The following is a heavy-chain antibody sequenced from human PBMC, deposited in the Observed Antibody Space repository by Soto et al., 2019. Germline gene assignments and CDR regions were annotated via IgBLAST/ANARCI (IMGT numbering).Heavy chain of an antibody. CDR1: SGSISSSNW. V-gene: IGHV4-4*02. Sequence: QVQLQESGPGLVKPSGTLSLTCAVSSGSISSSNWWSWVRQPPGKGLEWIGEIYHSGSTNYNPSLKSRVTLSVDKSKNQFSLKLSSVTAADTAVYYCARGAKYCSGGSCPGRWFDPWGQGTLVTVSS. CDR3: ARGAKYCSGGSCPGRWFDP. CDR2: IYHSGST. J-gene: IGHJ5*02. D-gene: IGHD2-15*01.